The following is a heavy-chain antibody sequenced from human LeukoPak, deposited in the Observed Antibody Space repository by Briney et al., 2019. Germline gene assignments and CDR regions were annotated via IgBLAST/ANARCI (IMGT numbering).Heavy chain of an antibody. CDR2: ISAYNGNT. D-gene: IGHD3-3*01. V-gene: IGHV1-18*01. CDR3: ARDRRAYYDFWSGSLEPPDY. Sequence: GSSVKVSCKASGGTFSSYAISWVRQAPGQGLEWMGWISAYNGNTNYAQKLQGRVTMTTDTSTSTAYMELRSLRSDDTAVYYCARDRRAYYDFWSGSLEPPDYWGQGTLVTVSS. CDR1: GGTFSSYA. J-gene: IGHJ4*02.